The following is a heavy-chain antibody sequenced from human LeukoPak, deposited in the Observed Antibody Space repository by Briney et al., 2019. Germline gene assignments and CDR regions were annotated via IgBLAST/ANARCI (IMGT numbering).Heavy chain of an antibody. D-gene: IGHD3-10*01. CDR2: ISGSGAST. CDR1: GFTFSTNA. CDR3: ARWQALGLNYYDAFDI. V-gene: IGHV3-23*01. J-gene: IGHJ3*02. Sequence: GGSLRLSCLTSGFTFSTNAMSWVRQAPGKGLEWISGISGSGASTYYADSVTGRFTISRDNAKNSLFLQMNSLRDEDTAVFYCARWQALGLNYYDAFDIWGQGTMVTVSS.